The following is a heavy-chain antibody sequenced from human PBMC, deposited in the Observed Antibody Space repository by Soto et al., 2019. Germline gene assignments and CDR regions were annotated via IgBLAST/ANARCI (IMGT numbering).Heavy chain of an antibody. CDR3: ATRYSSRFY. J-gene: IGHJ4*02. Sequence: QVQLQESGPGLVKPSGTLSLTCAVSGVSISSHDWWTWVRQPPGKGLEWIGESHQSGNTNYNSSRESRVTISVDKAKNQFSLKFTSVAVADTAVYYCATRYSSRFYWGQGNLVIDSS. CDR1: GVSISSHDW. CDR2: SHQSGNT. D-gene: IGHD6-13*01. V-gene: IGHV4-4*02.